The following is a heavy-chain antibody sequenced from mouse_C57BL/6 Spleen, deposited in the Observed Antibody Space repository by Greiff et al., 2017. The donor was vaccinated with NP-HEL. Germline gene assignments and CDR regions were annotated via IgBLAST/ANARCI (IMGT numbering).Heavy chain of an antibody. Sequence: QVQLQQSGPELVKPGASVKISCKASGYAFSSSWMNWVKQRPGKGLEWIGRIYPGDGETKYNGKFKGKATLTADKSYSTAYMQLSSLTSEDSAVYFCASLYDYGDYYFDYWGQGTTLTVSS. V-gene: IGHV1-82*01. J-gene: IGHJ2*01. D-gene: IGHD2-4*01. CDR3: ASLYDYGDYYFDY. CDR1: GYAFSSSW. CDR2: IYPGDGET.